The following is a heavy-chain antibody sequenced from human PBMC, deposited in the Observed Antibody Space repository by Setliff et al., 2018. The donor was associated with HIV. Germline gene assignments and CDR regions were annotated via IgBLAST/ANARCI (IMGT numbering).Heavy chain of an antibody. CDR3: ARGRNFRDFSDSLFDS. V-gene: IGHV4-31*01. CDR2: IYYSGST. CDR1: GGSILINGFY. D-gene: IGHD2-21*02. Sequence: SETLSLTCSVSGGSILINGFYWSWIRQHSGKGLEWIGYIYYSGSTYYNPSLESLLIMSVDPSKNQFSLKLNSMTAADTAVYYCARGRNFRDFSDSLFDSWGQGALVTVSS. J-gene: IGHJ4*02.